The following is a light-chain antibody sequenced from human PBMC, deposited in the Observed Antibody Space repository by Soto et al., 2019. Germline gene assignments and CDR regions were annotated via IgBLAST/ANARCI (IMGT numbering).Light chain of an antibody. J-gene: IGLJ1*01. V-gene: IGLV2-14*01. CDR1: SSDVGGYNY. CDR2: EVS. Sequence: QAVVTQPASVSGSPGQSITISCTGTSSDVGGYNYVSWYQQHPGKAPKLMIYEVSNRPSGVSNRFSGSKSGNTASLTISGLQAEDEADYYCSSYTSSSTQLVFGTGTKVTVL. CDR3: SSYTSSSTQLV.